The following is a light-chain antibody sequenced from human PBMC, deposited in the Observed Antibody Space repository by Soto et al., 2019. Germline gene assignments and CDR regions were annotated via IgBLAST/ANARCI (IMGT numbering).Light chain of an antibody. CDR2: GAS. V-gene: IGKV3-20*01. CDR3: QQYGSSPRT. J-gene: IGKJ1*01. Sequence: EIVLTQSPGTLSLSPGERATLSCRASQSVSSNFLAWYQQRPGQAPRLLIYGASNRATGVPDRFSGSGSGTDFTLTSRRLEPEDFAVYYCQQYGSSPRTFGQGTKVDIK. CDR1: QSVSSNF.